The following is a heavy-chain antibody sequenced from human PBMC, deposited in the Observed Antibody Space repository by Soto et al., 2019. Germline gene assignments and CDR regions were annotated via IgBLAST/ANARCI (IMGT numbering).Heavy chain of an antibody. CDR3: ARKDGYYYDSSGYFPDAFDI. D-gene: IGHD3-22*01. V-gene: IGHV5-51*01. CDR1: GYSFTSYW. J-gene: IGHJ3*02. CDR2: IYPCDSDT. Sequence: SLKISCKGSGYSFTSYWIGWVRQIPGKGLEWMGIIYPCDSDTRYSPSFQGQVTISADKSISTAYLQWSSLKASDTAMYYCARKDGYYYDSSGYFPDAFDIWGQGTMVTVSS.